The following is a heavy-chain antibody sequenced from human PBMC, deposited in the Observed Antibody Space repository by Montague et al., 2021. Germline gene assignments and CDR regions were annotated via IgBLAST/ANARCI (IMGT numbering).Heavy chain of an antibody. D-gene: IGHD2/OR15-2a*01. V-gene: IGHV4-39*01. Sequence: SETLSLTCSVSGDSISSKGNFWGWIRQPPGKGLEWIGVLDYSGTTYYSPSLGSRVTISVDTSKSQFSLKVTAVTAADTAVYYCARHRSRHHSMAFVASDHYFYMDVWGTGTTVAVSS. CDR2: LDYSGTT. J-gene: IGHJ6*03. CDR1: GDSISSKGNF. CDR3: ARHRSRHHSMAFVASDHYFYMDV.